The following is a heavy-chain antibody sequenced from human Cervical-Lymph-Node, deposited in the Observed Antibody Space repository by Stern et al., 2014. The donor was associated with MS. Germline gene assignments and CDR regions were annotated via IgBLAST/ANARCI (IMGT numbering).Heavy chain of an antibody. CDR2: VNYRGAT. J-gene: IGHJ4*02. Sequence: QVQLQESGPGLVKPSETLSLTCAVSGDSISSYTHYWAWIRQPPGKGLEWIGGVNYRGATYYTPPLKRPITISVDTSKNHSSLGLNSVTAADTAVYYCAKHACTGAACPFDLWGQGTLVTVSS. D-gene: IGHD2-8*02. CDR1: GDSISSYTHY. V-gene: IGHV4-39*01. CDR3: AKHACTGAACPFDL.